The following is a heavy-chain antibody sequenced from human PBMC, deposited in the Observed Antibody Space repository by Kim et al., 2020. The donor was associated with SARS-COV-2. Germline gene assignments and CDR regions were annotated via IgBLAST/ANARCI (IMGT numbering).Heavy chain of an antibody. CDR2: IYPGDSDT. V-gene: IGHV5-51*01. J-gene: IGHJ4*02. CDR1: GYSFTSYW. D-gene: IGHD6-13*01. CDR3: ARHRTPSSSWEGSDY. Sequence: GESLKISCKGSGYSFTSYWIGWVRQVPGKGLEWMGIIYPGDSDTRYSPSFQGQVTISADKSISTAYLQWSSLKASDTAMYYCARHRTPSSSWEGSDYWGRGTLVTVSS.